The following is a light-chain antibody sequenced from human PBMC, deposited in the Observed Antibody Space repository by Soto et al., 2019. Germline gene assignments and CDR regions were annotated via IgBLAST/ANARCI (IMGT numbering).Light chain of an antibody. Sequence: VMTQSPLSLPVTLGQPASISCRSSQSLVNADGNTYLNWFQQRPGQSPRRLIYKVSNRDSGVPDRFSGSGSGTDFTLKISRVEAEDVGVYYYLQGTDWPYTFGQGTKLEIK. CDR2: KVS. CDR1: QSLVNADGNTY. CDR3: LQGTDWPYT. J-gene: IGKJ2*01. V-gene: IGKV2-30*01.